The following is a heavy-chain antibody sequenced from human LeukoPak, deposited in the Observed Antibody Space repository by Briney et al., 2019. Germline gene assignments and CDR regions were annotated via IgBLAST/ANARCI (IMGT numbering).Heavy chain of an antibody. V-gene: IGHV3-48*03. CDR1: GFTFSSYE. CDR2: ISSSGSTI. J-gene: IGHJ4*02. D-gene: IGHD6-6*01. Sequence: GGSLRLSCAASGFTFSSYEMNWIRQAQGKGLEWDSYISSSGSTIYYADSVRGRFTISRDNAKNSLYLQMNSLRAEDTAVYYCARVGQLAARRFDYWGQGTLVTVSS. CDR3: ARVGQLAARRFDY.